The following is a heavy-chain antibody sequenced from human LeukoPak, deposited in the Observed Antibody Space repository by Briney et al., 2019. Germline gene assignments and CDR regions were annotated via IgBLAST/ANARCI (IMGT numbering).Heavy chain of an antibody. J-gene: IGHJ4*02. D-gene: IGHD4-17*01. CDR1: GGSISSSSYY. Sequence: SETLSLTCTVSGGSISSSSYYWGWIRQPPGKGLEWIGSIYYSGSTYYNPSLKSRVTISVDTSKNQFSLKLSSVTAADTAVYYCARTPLRDGYFDYWGQGTLVTVSS. V-gene: IGHV4-39*07. CDR3: ARTPLRDGYFDY. CDR2: IYYSGST.